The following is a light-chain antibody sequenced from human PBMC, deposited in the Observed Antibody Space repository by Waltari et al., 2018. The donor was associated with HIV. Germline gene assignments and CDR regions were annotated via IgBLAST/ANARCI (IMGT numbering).Light chain of an antibody. J-gene: IGKJ1*01. CDR3: QQYKTYSTT. Sequence: DIQMTQSPSTLSASVVDRVTITCRASQSINSWLAWYQQKPGKAPRLLISEASSLQSGVPSRFSGSESGTEFTLIINSLQPDDFATYYCQQYKTYSTTFGQGTNVEIK. V-gene: IGKV1-5*03. CDR1: QSINSW. CDR2: EAS.